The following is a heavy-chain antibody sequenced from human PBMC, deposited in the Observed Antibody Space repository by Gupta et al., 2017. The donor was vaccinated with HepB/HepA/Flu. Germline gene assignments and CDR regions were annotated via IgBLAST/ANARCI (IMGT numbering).Heavy chain of an antibody. V-gene: IGHV1-46*01. CDR1: EDSFTFSY. J-gene: IGHJ4*02. CDR2: IDASVQKP. D-gene: IGHD3-16*01. Sequence: QVQLVQPGAEVRTPGASVKLSCKASEDSFTFSYIHWVRQAPGQGVEWMGLIDASVQKPAYARKFQGRVTGSRDTSKDNAYMQMNSLRSDDTATDYCRRGKQGYCGQGTLVPISS. CDR3: RRGKQGY.